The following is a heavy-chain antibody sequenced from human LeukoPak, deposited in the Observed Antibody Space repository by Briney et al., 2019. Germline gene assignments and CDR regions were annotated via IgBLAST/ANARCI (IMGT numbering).Heavy chain of an antibody. J-gene: IGHJ4*02. V-gene: IGHV3-21*01. D-gene: IGHD2-2*01. CDR2: ISSRSSYI. CDR3: ARAGVSSTSPIDY. Sequence: GGSLRLSCAASGFTFTSHNMNWVRQAPGKGLEWVSSISSRSSYIFYADSVKGRFNISRDNAKNSLYLQMNSLRAEDTAVYYCARAGVSSTSPIDYWGQGTLVTVSS. CDR1: GFTFTSHN.